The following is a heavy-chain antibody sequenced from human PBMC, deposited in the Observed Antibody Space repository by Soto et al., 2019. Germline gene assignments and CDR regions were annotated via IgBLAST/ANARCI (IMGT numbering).Heavy chain of an antibody. Sequence: GASVNVSCKASGYTLSSYGINWVRQATGQRLEWMGWISACNGNTKYSEKFQGRVTITGDTSASTAYMELSSLRSEDTAVYYCARDRWVTTDQFDYWGQGTLVTVSS. V-gene: IGHV1-18*01. J-gene: IGHJ4*02. D-gene: IGHD4-17*01. CDR2: ISACNGNT. CDR1: GYTLSSYG. CDR3: ARDRWVTTDQFDY.